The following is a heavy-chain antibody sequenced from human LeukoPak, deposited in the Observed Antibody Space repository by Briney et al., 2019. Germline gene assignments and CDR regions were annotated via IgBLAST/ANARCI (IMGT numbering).Heavy chain of an antibody. D-gene: IGHD2-15*01. CDR1: GASIHNNY. V-gene: IGHV4-4*09. J-gene: IGHJ3*02. CDR2: TSTSGST. CDR3: ARELLGAFDI. Sequence: SETLSLTCTVSGASIHNNYWSWIRQPPGQGLEWIGYTSTSGSTNYNPSLKSRVTISVDTSKKEFSLKLTSNTAADTAVYYCARELLGAFDIWGQGAMVSVSS.